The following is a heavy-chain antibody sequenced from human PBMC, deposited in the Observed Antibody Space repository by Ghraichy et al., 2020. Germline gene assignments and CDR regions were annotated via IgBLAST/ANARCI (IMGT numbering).Heavy chain of an antibody. Sequence: GGSLRLSCAAPGFTLRSYAMSWVRQAPGRGLEWVSGISGSGGGTYYADSVKGRFTISRDNSKNTLYLQMNSLRAEDTAVYYCAKLYGDYPIHGYFDLWGRGTLVTVSS. V-gene: IGHV3-23*01. D-gene: IGHD4-17*01. CDR3: AKLYGDYPIHGYFDL. CDR2: ISGSGGGT. J-gene: IGHJ2*01. CDR1: GFTLRSYA.